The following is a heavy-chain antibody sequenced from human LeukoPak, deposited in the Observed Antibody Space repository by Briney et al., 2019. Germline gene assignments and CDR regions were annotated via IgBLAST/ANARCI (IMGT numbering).Heavy chain of an antibody. CDR2: VYYTGST. J-gene: IGHJ4*02. V-gene: IGHV4-59*01. D-gene: IGHD5-18*01. Sequence: PSETLSLTCAVYGGSFSGYYWSWIRQPPGKGLEFIGYVYYTGSTDYSPSLKSRLTISADTSKNQFSLKLRSVTAADTAVYYCASHRRSHGAEYWGQGTLVTVSS. CDR1: GGSFSGYY. CDR3: ASHRRSHGAEY.